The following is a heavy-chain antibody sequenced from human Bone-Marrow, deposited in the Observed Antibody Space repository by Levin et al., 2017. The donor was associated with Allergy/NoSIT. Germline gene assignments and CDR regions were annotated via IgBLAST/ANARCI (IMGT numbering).Heavy chain of an antibody. D-gene: IGHD3-10*01. J-gene: IGHJ3*01. CDR2: ISSSGVTI. CDR1: GFSFSDYY. CDR3: GRGAYSFDV. V-gene: IGHV3-11*01. Sequence: GGSLRLSCAASGFSFSDYYMTWIRQAPGKGLEWVSYISSSGVTISYTDSVKGRFTISRDNARKSLYLQMNGLTAEDTAVYYCGRGAYSFDVWGQGTMVTVSS.